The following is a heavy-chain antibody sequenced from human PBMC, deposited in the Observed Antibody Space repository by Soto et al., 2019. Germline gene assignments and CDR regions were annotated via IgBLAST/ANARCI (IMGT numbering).Heavy chain of an antibody. V-gene: IGHV3-7*01. D-gene: IGHD5-18*01. CDR1: GFTFSRYW. Sequence: VGSLRLSCAASGFTFSRYWMNWVRQAPGKGLEWVANIKQDGTEKNYVDSVKGRFTISRDNARKSLYLQMDSLRAEDTAVYFCARGDTPMITGMDSFDIWGQGTMVTVSS. J-gene: IGHJ3*02. CDR2: IKQDGTEK. CDR3: ARGDTPMITGMDSFDI.